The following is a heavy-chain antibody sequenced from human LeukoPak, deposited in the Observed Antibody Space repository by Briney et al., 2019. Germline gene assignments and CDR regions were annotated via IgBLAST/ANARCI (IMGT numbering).Heavy chain of an antibody. D-gene: IGHD3-22*01. CDR3: ATDRWLLGKPYFDY. Sequence: GRSLRHSCAASGFNFSSYGMHWVRQAPGKGLESVAVIWNDGSNKYYADSVKGRFTISRDNSMNTLYLQMNSLRAEDTAVYYCATDRWLLGKPYFDYWGQGTLVTVSS. CDR2: IWNDGSNK. V-gene: IGHV3-33*01. CDR1: GFNFSSYG. J-gene: IGHJ4*02.